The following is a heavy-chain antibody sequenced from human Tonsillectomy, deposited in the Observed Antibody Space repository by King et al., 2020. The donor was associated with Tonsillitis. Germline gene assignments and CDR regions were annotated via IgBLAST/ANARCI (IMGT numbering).Heavy chain of an antibody. CDR2: IAFDGSTK. CDR3: ANTPGGGKYYQYTDV. D-gene: IGHD3-16*01. CDR1: GFVFSSYD. J-gene: IGHJ6*03. V-gene: IGHV3-33*03. Sequence: VQLVESGGGVVQPGRSLRLSWEASGFVFSSYDMQWVRQTPGKGLEWVAVIAFDGSTKNYADSVKGRFTISRENSKKTLYLQMDSLRDGDTAVYYCANTPGGGKYYQYTDVWGKGTTVTVSS.